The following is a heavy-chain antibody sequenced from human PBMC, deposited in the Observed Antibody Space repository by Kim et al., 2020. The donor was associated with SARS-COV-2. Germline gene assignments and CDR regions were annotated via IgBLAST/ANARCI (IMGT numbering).Heavy chain of an antibody. D-gene: IGHD6-13*01. CDR2: IYTSGST. Sequence: SETLSLTCTVSGVTISSYYWSWIRQPAGNGLEWIGHIYTSGSTKYNPPLKSRVTMSVDTSKNQCSLKLISVTAADTAVYYCARRAAGPYYFDYWGRGTLVTVSS. J-gene: IGHJ4*02. CDR3: ARRAAGPYYFDY. CDR1: GVTISSYY. V-gene: IGHV4-4*07.